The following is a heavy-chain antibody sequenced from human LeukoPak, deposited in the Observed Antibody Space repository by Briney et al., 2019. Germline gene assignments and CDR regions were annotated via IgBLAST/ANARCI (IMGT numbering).Heavy chain of an antibody. D-gene: IGHD3-10*01. CDR1: GGSISSSNW. V-gene: IGHV4-4*02. CDR3: AREDGSGMIDY. J-gene: IGHJ4*02. Sequence: PSETLSLTCAVSGGSISSSNWWNWVRQPPGKGLEWIGEIFHGGSTNYNPSLKRRVTISLDKSKNQLSLKLTSVTAADTAVYYCAREDGSGMIDYWGQGTLVTVSS. CDR2: IFHGGST.